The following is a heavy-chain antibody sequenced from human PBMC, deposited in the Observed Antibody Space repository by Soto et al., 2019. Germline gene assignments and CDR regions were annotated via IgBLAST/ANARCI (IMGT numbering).Heavy chain of an antibody. CDR2: IYRGGGT. CDR1: EFSVSNNY. Sequence: LRLSCAASEFSVSNNYMSWVRQAPGKGLEWVSVIYRGGGTYYADSVKGRFTISRDNSKNTVYLQMNSLRAEDTAVYYCASLYRGLTVTRTEVFDYWGQGTLVTVSS. CDR3: ASLYRGLTVTRTEVFDY. J-gene: IGHJ4*02. V-gene: IGHV3-53*01. D-gene: IGHD4-4*01.